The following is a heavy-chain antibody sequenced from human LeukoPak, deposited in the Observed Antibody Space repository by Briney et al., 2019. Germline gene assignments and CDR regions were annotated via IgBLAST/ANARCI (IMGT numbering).Heavy chain of an antibody. D-gene: IGHD3-10*01. Sequence: PGGSLRLSCAASGFTVSSNYMSWVRQAPGKGLEWVSVIYSGGSTYYADSVKGRFTISRDNSKNTLYLQMNSLRAEDTAVYYCARVTLLWFGELSGFDPWGQGTLVTVSS. CDR1: GFTVSSNY. J-gene: IGHJ5*02. V-gene: IGHV3-66*01. CDR3: ARVTLLWFGELSGFDP. CDR2: IYSGGST.